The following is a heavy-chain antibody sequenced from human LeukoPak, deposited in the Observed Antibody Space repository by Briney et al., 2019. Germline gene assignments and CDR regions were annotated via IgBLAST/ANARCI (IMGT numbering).Heavy chain of an antibody. V-gene: IGHV3-23*01. J-gene: IGHJ4*02. Sequence: GGSLRLSCAASGFTFSSYAMSWVRKAPGTGLERVSAISGSGGSTYYAESVKGRFTISRDNAKNTLYLQMNSLRAEDTAVYYCAKGLWGGYSYGLDYLGQGTLVTVSS. CDR3: AKGLWGGYSYGLDY. D-gene: IGHD5-18*01. CDR2: ISGSGGST. CDR1: GFTFSSYA.